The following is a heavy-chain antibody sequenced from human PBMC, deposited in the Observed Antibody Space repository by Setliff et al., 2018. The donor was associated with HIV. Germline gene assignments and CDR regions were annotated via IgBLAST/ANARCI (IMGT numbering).Heavy chain of an antibody. CDR1: GYTFTIYS. D-gene: IGHD2-21*02. V-gene: IGHV1-2*02. CDR3: ARDHGGNSGYNWFDP. Sequence: ASVKVSCKASGYTFTIYSINLVRQAPGQGLEWVGRIKPNSGDTNYAQNFQGRVTMTRDTSFSTAYTSIRTTYMELTNLKSDDTAVYYCARDHGGNSGYNWFDPWGQGTLVTVSS. CDR2: IKPNSGDT. J-gene: IGHJ5*02.